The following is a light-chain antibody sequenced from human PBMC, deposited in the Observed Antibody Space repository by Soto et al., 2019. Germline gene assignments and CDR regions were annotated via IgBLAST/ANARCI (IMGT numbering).Light chain of an antibody. V-gene: IGKV1-33*01. Sequence: DIPMTQSPSSLSASVGDRVTITCQASQDISNYLNWYQQKPGKAPKLLIYDASNLETGVPSRFSGSGSGTDFTVTISRLQPEDIATYYCQQYDNLPITFGQGTRREIK. CDR3: QQYDNLPIT. CDR1: QDISNY. CDR2: DAS. J-gene: IGKJ5*01.